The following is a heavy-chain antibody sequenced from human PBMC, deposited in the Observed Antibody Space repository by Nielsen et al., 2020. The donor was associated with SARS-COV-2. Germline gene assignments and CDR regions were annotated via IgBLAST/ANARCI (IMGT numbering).Heavy chain of an antibody. D-gene: IGHD2-2*01. Sequence: GGSLRLSCVASGFTFSKAWMSWVRQAPGKGLEWVGRIKSKIDGGTTDYAAPVKDRFSISRDDSKNTVYLDMSSLRTEDTAVYYCATARYCSRTSCSAGTDMFDPCGQGTQVIVSA. CDR3: ATARYCSRTSCSAGTDMFDP. J-gene: IGHJ5*02. CDR2: IKSKIDGGTT. CDR1: GFTFSKAW. V-gene: IGHV3-15*01.